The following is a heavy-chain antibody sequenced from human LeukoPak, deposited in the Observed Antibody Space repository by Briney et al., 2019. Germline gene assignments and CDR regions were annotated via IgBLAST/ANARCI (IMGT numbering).Heavy chain of an antibody. CDR3: AKVDLYYYDSSGYSPLVSIDY. J-gene: IGHJ4*02. CDR2: IRHDGSNK. CDR1: GFTFSSYA. V-gene: IGHV3-30*02. D-gene: IGHD3-22*01. Sequence: PGGSLRLSCAASGFTFSSYAMHWVRQAPGKGLEWVAVIRHDGSNKYYADSVKGRFTISRDNSKNTLYLQMNSLRAEDTAVYYCAKVDLYYYDSSGYSPLVSIDYWGQGTLVTVSS.